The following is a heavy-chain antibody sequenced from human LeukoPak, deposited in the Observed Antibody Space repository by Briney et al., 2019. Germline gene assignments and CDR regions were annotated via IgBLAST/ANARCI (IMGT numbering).Heavy chain of an antibody. Sequence: GASVKVSCKASGYTLTGYYMHWVRQAPGQGLEWMGWINPNSGGTNYAQKFQGRVTMTRDTSTSTAYMELSRLRSDDTAVYYCARGRYSGYDPNFDYWGQGTLVTVSS. CDR3: ARGRYSGYDPNFDY. CDR1: GYTLTGYY. CDR2: INPNSGGT. D-gene: IGHD5-12*01. V-gene: IGHV1-2*02. J-gene: IGHJ4*02.